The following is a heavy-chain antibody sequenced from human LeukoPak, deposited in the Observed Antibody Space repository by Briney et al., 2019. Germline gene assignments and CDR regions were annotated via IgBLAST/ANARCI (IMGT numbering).Heavy chain of an antibody. CDR2: IGNKVSNYAT. Sequence: GGSLRLSCAASGFTFSGSAMHWVRQASGKGLEWVGHIGNKVSNYATEYAASLRGRFTVSRDDSKDTAYLQVNSLKTEDTAVYYYAGNYDSWTGLNYWGQGTLVTVSS. D-gene: IGHD3-3*01. V-gene: IGHV3-73*01. CDR1: GFTFSGSA. J-gene: IGHJ4*02. CDR3: AGNYDSWTGLNY.